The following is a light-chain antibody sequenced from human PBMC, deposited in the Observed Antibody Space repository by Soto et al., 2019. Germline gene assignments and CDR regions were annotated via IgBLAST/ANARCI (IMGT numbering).Light chain of an antibody. CDR3: QQFNNYPPDT. CDR1: QGISSA. V-gene: IGKV1D-13*01. J-gene: IGKJ2*01. Sequence: AIQLTQSPSSLSASVGDRVTITCRASQGISSALAWYQQKPGKAPKLLIYDASSLESGVPSRFSGSGSGTDFTLTISSLQPEDFATYYCQQFNNYPPDTFGQGTKLEIK. CDR2: DAS.